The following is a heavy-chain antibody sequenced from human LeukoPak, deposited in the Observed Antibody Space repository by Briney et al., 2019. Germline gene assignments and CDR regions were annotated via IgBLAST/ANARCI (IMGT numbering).Heavy chain of an antibody. CDR1: GFTFSNAW. Sequence: GGSLRLSCAASGFTFSNAWMSWVRQAPGKGLEWVGRIKSKTDGGTTDYAAPVKGRFTISRDDSKNTLYLQMNSLKTEDTAVYYCTIFSSRWTLYYGMDVWGQGTTVTVSS. CDR3: TIFSSRWTLYYGMDV. CDR2: IKSKTDGGTT. J-gene: IGHJ6*02. V-gene: IGHV3-15*01. D-gene: IGHD6-13*01.